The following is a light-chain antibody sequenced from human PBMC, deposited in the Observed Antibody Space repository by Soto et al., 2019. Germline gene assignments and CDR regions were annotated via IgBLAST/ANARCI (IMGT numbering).Light chain of an antibody. CDR3: SSYASSSTYV. CDR2: DVS. CDR1: SSDVGAYNY. Sequence: QSALTQPASVSGSPGQSITISCPGNSSDVGAYNYVSWYQQHPGKAPKLMIYDVSNRPSGVSNRFSGSKSGNSASLTISGLQAEDEADYYCSSYASSSTYVFGTGTKVTVL. V-gene: IGLV2-14*01. J-gene: IGLJ1*01.